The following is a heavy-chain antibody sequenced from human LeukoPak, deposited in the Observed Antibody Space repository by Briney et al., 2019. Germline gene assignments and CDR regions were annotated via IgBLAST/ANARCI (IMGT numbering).Heavy chain of an antibody. J-gene: IGHJ4*02. D-gene: IGHD5-12*01. CDR3: ARQDSGYDYKFDY. CDR2: IYHSGST. V-gene: IGHV4-4*02. CDR1: GGSISSSNW. Sequence: KPSETLSLTCAVSGGSISSSNWWSWIRQPPGKGLEWIGEIYHSGSTYYNPSLKSRVSISVDTSKIQFSLKVSSVTAADTAVYYCARQDSGYDYKFDYWGQGTLVTVSS.